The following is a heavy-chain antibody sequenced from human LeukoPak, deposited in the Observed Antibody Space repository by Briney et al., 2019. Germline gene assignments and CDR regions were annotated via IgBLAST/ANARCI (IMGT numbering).Heavy chain of an antibody. J-gene: IGHJ4*02. Sequence: SETLSLTCTVSGGSISSGGYYWSWIRQHPGKGLEWIGYIYYSGSTYYNPSLKSRVTISVDTSKNQFSLKPSSVTAADTAVYYCEGTAEGQYSIFDYWGQGTLVTVSS. CDR1: GGSISSGGYY. D-gene: IGHD5-18*01. CDR3: EGTAEGQYSIFDY. V-gene: IGHV4-31*03. CDR2: IYYSGST.